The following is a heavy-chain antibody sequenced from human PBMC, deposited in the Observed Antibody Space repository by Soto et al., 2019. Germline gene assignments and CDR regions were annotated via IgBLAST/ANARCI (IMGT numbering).Heavy chain of an antibody. D-gene: IGHD6-6*01. CDR3: AREYRSSSGRFDN. Sequence: ASVKVSCKASGGSFSSYAISWVRQAPGQGLEWMGGIIPIFGTPSYAQRFQGRVTITADESTSTAYMELSSLRSEDTAVYYCAREYRSSSGRFDNWGQGTLVTVSS. J-gene: IGHJ4*02. V-gene: IGHV1-69*13. CDR2: IIPIFGTP. CDR1: GGSFSSYA.